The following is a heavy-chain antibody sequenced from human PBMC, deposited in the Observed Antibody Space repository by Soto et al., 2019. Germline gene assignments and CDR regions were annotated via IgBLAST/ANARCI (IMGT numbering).Heavy chain of an antibody. Sequence: GGSLRLSCAASGFTFSSYAMSWVRQAPGKGLEWVSAISGSGGSTYYADSVKGRFTISRDNSKNTLYLQMNSLRAEDTAVYYCAKVYHIWFGELFPYYFDYWGQGTLVTVSS. CDR2: ISGSGGST. D-gene: IGHD3-10*01. J-gene: IGHJ4*02. CDR3: AKVYHIWFGELFPYYFDY. V-gene: IGHV3-23*01. CDR1: GFTFSSYA.